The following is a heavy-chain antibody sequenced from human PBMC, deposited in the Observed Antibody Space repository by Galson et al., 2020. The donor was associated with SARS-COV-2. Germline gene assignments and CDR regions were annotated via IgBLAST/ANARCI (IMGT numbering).Heavy chain of an antibody. V-gene: IGHV3-74*01. CDR1: GFTFSSYW. CDR3: ARGDMGNDYFDY. J-gene: IGHJ4*02. CDR2: IYSEGSST. D-gene: IGHD7-27*01. Sequence: GGSLRLSCAASGFTFSSYWMRWVRQAPGKGLVWVSRIYSEGSSTSYADSVKGRFTISGDNAKNTLYLQMNSLRAEDTAVYYCARGDMGNDYFDYWGQGTLVTVSS.